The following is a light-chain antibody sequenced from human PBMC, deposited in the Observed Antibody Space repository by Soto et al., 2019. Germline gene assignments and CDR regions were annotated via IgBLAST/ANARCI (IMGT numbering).Light chain of an antibody. CDR2: GAS. J-gene: IGKJ4*01. CDR1: QSVGSA. Sequence: EIVMTQSPATLSVSPGETATLSCRASQSVGSALAWYQHKPGQAPRLLIVGASIRATGVPGRFSGGGSGTEFTLTISSRQSEDYAVYYYQQYRNWPPLTFGGGTTVEIK. V-gene: IGKV3-15*01. CDR3: QQYRNWPPLT.